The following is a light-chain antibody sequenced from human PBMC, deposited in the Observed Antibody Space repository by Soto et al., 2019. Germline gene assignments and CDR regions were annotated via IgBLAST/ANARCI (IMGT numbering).Light chain of an antibody. CDR2: DAS. CDR1: QSISGY. J-gene: IGKJ5*01. Sequence: DIQMTQTPSSLSASVGDRVTITCRASQSISGYLSWYQQKPGKAPKLLIYDASTLKTGVPSRFSGSGSGSEFNFTITGLQPDDFATYFCQQYNTYATFGQGTRLEIK. V-gene: IGKV1-5*01. CDR3: QQYNTYAT.